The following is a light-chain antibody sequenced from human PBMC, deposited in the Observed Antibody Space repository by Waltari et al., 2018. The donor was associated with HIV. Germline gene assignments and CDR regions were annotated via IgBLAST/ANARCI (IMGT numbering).Light chain of an antibody. Sequence: EFVMTQSPATLSVSPGERATLSCRASQSVSSNLAWYQQKPGQAPRLLLYGAFTRATGIAATISCGGCGTEFTLTITSLQSQDYVVSYYQQYHNGHTCTFGRGTKVEIK. CDR3: QQYHNGHTCT. J-gene: IGKJ4*01. CDR2: GAF. CDR1: QSVSSN. V-gene: IGKV3-15*01.